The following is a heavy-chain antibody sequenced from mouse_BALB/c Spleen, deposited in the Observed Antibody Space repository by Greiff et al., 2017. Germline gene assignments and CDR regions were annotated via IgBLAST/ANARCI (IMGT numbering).Heavy chain of an antibody. D-gene: IGHD1-1*01. V-gene: IGHV5-9-4*01. CDR2: ISSGGSYT. J-gene: IGHJ4*01. CDR3: ARNGSSNYYAMDY. Sequence: EVKLMESGGGLVKPGGSLKLSCAASGFTFSSYAMSWVRQSPEKRLEWVAEISSGGSYTYYPDTVTGRFTISRDNAKNTLYLEMSSLRSEDTAMYYCARNGSSNYYAMDYWGQGTSVTVSS. CDR1: GFTFSSYA.